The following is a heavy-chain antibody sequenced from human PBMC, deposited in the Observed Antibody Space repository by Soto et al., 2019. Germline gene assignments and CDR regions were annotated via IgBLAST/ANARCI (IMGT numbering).Heavy chain of an antibody. Sequence: GASVKVSCKASGGTFSSYAISWVRQAPGQGLEWMGGIIPIFGTANYAQKFQGRVTITADESTSTAYMELSSLRSEDTAVYYCARDRVESGYPEYFQHWGHGTLVTVSS. CDR2: IIPIFGTA. CDR3: ARDRVESGYPEYFQH. J-gene: IGHJ1*01. D-gene: IGHD3-22*01. V-gene: IGHV1-69*13. CDR1: GGTFSSYA.